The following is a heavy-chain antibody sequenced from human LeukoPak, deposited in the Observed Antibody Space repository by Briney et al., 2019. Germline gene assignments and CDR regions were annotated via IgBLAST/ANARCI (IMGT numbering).Heavy chain of an antibody. CDR2: INPNSGGT. Sequence: ASVKVSCKTSGYTFTGYYMHWVRQAPGQGLEWMGWINPNSGGTNYAQKFQGRVTMTRDTSISTAYMELSRLRSDDTAVYYCARVSSGAPFAFDIWGQGTMVTVSS. CDR1: GYTFTGYY. V-gene: IGHV1-2*02. D-gene: IGHD6-19*01. CDR3: ARVSSGAPFAFDI. J-gene: IGHJ3*02.